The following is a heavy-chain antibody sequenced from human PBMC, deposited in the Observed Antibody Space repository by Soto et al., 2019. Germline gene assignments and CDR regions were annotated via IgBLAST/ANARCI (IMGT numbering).Heavy chain of an antibody. V-gene: IGHV1-24*01. D-gene: IGHD6-13*01. CDR2: FDPEDGER. CDR3: TSRLSAWYGLYSFHY. J-gene: IGHJ4*02. CDR1: GKTLTELS. Sequence: QVHLVQSGAEVRKPGASVKVSCEVSGKTLTELSIHWVRQAPGKGLEWVGGFDPEDGERIYAQSFQGRVSMAEDTSTSTAYLELSSLRTEDTAVYYCTSRLSAWYGLYSFHYWGQGTLVTVSS.